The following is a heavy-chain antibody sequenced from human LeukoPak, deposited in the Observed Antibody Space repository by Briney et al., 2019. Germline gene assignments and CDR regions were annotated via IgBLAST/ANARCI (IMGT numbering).Heavy chain of an antibody. D-gene: IGHD2-2*01. CDR1: GFIFDDYT. CDR2: ISWDGGST. V-gene: IGHV3-43*01. CDR3: QIQGKGEYQLYMDV. J-gene: IGHJ6*03. Sequence: GGSLRLSCAASGFIFDDYTMHWVRQAPGKGLEWVSLISWDGGSTYYADSVKGRFTISRDNSKNSLYLQMNSLRTEDTALYYCQIQGKGEYQLYMDVWGKGTTVTVSS.